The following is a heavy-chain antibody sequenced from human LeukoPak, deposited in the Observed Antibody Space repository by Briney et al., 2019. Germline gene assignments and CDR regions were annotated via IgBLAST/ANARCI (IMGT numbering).Heavy chain of an antibody. D-gene: IGHD2-2*01. CDR1: GGSISSSSYY. J-gene: IGHJ4*02. Sequence: SETLSLTCTVSGGSISSSSYYWGWIRQSPGKGLEWIGSIYYSGSTYYNSSLKSRVTISVDTSKNQFSLKLSSVTAADTAVYYCARQLVVVEPAEFDYWGQGTLVTVSS. CDR2: IYYSGST. CDR3: ARQLVVVEPAEFDY. V-gene: IGHV4-39*01.